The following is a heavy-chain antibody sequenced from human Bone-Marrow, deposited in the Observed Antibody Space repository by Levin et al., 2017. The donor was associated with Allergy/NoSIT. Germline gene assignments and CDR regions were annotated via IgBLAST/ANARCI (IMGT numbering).Heavy chain of an antibody. CDR1: GFSISAHV. V-gene: IGHV3-23*01. J-gene: IGHJ4*02. CDR3: AITGTSLPAFDH. D-gene: IGHD1-14*01. CDR2: INSDSTAT. Sequence: GGSLRLSCAASGFSISAHVVSWVRQAPGKGLEWVSAINSDSTATHYADSVKGRFTISRDNSRNSVSLQIHSLRDEDTAIFYCAITGTSLPAFDHWGQGALVTVSS.